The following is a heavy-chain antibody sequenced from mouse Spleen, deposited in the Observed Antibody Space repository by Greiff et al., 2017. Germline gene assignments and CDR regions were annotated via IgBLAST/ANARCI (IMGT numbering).Heavy chain of an antibody. Sequence: VQLKQSGAELVRPGASVKLSCTASGFNIKDYYMHWVKQRPEQGLEWIGRIDPEDGDTEYAPKFQGKASMTADTSSNTAYLQLSSLTSEDTAVYYCTTGYYDGSYRYWYFDVWGAGTTVTVSS. V-gene: IGHV14-1*01. CDR1: GFNIKDYY. CDR2: IDPEDGDT. CDR3: TTGYYDGSYRYWYFDV. D-gene: IGHD1-1*01. J-gene: IGHJ1*01.